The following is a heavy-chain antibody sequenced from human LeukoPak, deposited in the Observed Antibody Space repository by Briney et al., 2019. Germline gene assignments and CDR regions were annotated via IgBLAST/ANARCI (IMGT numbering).Heavy chain of an antibody. CDR3: ASTGITGTYQGWFDP. V-gene: IGHV3-74*01. CDR1: GFTFSSYW. Sequence: GGSLRLSCAASGFTFSSYWMHWVRQAPGKGLVWVSRINSDGSSTSYADSVKGRFTISRDNAKNTLYLQMNSLRAEDTAVYYCASTGITGTYQGWFDPWGQGTLVTVSS. J-gene: IGHJ5*02. CDR2: INSDGSST. D-gene: IGHD1-7*01.